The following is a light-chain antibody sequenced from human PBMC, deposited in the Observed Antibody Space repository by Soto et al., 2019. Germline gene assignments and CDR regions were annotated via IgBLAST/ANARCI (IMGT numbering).Light chain of an antibody. J-gene: IGKJ1*01. CDR1: QSIRRS. V-gene: IGKV1-39*01. CDR3: QQSYCSPRT. CDR2: AAS. Sequence: DIQTTQSPASLSVSVTDRVTINCRSSQSIRRSLNWYQQKPGKAPKLLIYAASSLQSGVPSRFSGSGYGTDFTLTITRLQSEDFAIYYCQQSYCSPRTVGQGTKVDI.